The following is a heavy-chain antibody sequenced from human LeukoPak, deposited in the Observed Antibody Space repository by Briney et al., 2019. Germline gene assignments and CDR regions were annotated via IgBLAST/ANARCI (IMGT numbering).Heavy chain of an antibody. CDR3: ARVHGYTLWDYYNWFDP. D-gene: IGHD5-18*01. CDR1: GYTFTGYY. V-gene: IGHV1-2*02. J-gene: IGHJ5*02. CDR2: INPNSGGT. Sequence: ASVKVSCKASGYTFTGYYMHWVRQAPGQGLEWMGWINPNSGGTNYAQKFQGRVTMTTDTSTSTAYMELRSLRSDDTAVYYCARVHGYTLWDYYNWFDPWGQGTLVTVSS.